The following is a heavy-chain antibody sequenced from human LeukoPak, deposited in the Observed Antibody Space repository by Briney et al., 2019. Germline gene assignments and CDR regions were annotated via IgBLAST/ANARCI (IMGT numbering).Heavy chain of an antibody. CDR1: GGSFTSYG. CDR2: IIPIYGRA. CDR3: AAGGAYEFRDDY. J-gene: IGHJ4*02. Sequence: VASVKVSCKASGGSFTSYGISWVRQAPGQGLEWMGKIIPIYGRANYGQKFQGRVTITADELTTTSYMELSSLTAEDMAVYYCAAGGAYEFRDDYWGQGTLVTVSS. V-gene: IGHV1-69*15. D-gene: IGHD3-3*01.